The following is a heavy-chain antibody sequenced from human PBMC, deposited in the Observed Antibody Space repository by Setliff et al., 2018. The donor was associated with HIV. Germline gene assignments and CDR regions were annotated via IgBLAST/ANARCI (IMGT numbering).Heavy chain of an antibody. CDR2: INHSGIT. Sequence: SETLSLTCAGYGGSFSGYYWSWIRQTPGKGLAWIGEINHSGITKYNPSLKRRVTISVDTSRNQFSLKLRSVTAADTAVYYCARVPGYSSGTSYMDVWGKGTTVTVSS. CDR3: ARVPGYSSGTSYMDV. CDR1: GGSFSGYY. J-gene: IGHJ6*03. V-gene: IGHV4-34*01. D-gene: IGHD6-19*01.